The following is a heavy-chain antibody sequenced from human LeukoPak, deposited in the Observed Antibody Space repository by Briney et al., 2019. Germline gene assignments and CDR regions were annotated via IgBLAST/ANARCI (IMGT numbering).Heavy chain of an antibody. D-gene: IGHD3-10*01. CDR1: GFTFSDYY. V-gene: IGHV3-11*05. Sequence: PGGSLRLSCAASGFTFSDYYMAWIRQAPGKGLEWVSYISSSSSYTNYADSVKGRFTISRDNAEDSLYLQMNSLRAEDTAEYYCARDVYYGSGSYFFDYWGQGTMVGVSS. CDR2: ISSSSSYT. CDR3: ARDVYYGSGSYFFDY. J-gene: IGHJ4*02.